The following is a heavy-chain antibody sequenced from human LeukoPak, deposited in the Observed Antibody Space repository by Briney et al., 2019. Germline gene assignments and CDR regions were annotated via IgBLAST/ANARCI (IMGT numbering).Heavy chain of an antibody. D-gene: IGHD2-21*02. J-gene: IGHJ6*02. V-gene: IGHV3-21*01. CDR3: ARDSFVVVTASPYYYGMDV. CDR1: GFTFSSYS. Sequence: GGSLRLSCAASGFTFSSYSMNWVRQAPGKGLEWVSSVSSSSSYIYYADSVKGRFTISRDNAKNSLYLQMNSLRAEDTAVYYCARDSFVVVTASPYYYGMDVWGQGTTVTVSS. CDR2: VSSSSSYI.